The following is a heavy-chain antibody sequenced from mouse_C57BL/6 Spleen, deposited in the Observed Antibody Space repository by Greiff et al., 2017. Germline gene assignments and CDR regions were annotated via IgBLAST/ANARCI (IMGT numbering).Heavy chain of an antibody. CDR2: INPNNGGT. V-gene: IGHV1-26*01. Sequence: VQLKQSGPELVKPGASVKISCKASGYTFTDYYMNWVKQSHGKSLEWIGDINPNNGGTSYNQKFKGKATLTVDKSSSTAYMELRSLTSEDSAVYYCARRDYGSSYCYAMDYWGQGTSVTVSS. CDR3: ARRDYGSSYCYAMDY. D-gene: IGHD1-1*01. CDR1: GYTFTDYY. J-gene: IGHJ4*01.